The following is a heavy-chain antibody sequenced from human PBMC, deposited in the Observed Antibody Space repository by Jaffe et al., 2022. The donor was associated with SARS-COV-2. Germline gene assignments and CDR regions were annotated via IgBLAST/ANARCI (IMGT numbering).Heavy chain of an antibody. CDR2: MWFDGSNK. J-gene: IGHJ4*02. CDR1: GFTFSSYG. CDR3: AREGPYQLLYRTYSNNWYGLDN. V-gene: IGHV3-33*01. D-gene: IGHD2-2*02. Sequence: QVQLVESGGGVVQPGRSLRLSCAASGFTFSSYGMHWVRQAPGKGLEWVAVMWFDGSNKYYPDSVKGRFTISRDDSTSTLYLQMNSLRAEDTAVYYCAREGPYQLLYRTYSNNWYGLDNWGQGTLVTVSS.